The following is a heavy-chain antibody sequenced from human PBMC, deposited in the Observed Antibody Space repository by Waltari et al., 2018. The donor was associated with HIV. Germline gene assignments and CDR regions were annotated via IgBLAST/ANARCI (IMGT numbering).Heavy chain of an antibody. CDR1: GITFNKAW. J-gene: IGHJ4*02. Sequence: DVQLVESGGGLVKPGGSLSFSCAVSGITFNKAWLSWVRQGPGKGPQWLGHIRSKSDGGTTDYAAPVRGRFTISTDDLNNTMSLEMKSLKVEDTGVYYCTTFEMGSTRNYWGQGTLVTVSS. CDR3: TTFEMGSTRNY. V-gene: IGHV3-15*01. D-gene: IGHD1-26*01. CDR2: IRSKSDGGTT.